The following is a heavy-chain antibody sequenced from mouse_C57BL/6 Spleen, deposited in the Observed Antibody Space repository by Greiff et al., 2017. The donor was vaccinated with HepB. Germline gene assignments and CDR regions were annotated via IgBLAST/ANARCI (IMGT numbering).Heavy chain of an antibody. CDR2: IYPGDGDT. V-gene: IGHV1-82*01. CDR3: GGGVFAY. CDR1: GYAFSSSW. Sequence: QVQLKQSGPELVKPGASVKISCKASGYAFSSSWMNWVKQRPGKGLEWIGRIYPGDGDTNYNGKFKGKATLTADKSSSTAYMQRSSLTSEDSAVYFCGGGVFAYWGQGTLVTVSA. J-gene: IGHJ3*01.